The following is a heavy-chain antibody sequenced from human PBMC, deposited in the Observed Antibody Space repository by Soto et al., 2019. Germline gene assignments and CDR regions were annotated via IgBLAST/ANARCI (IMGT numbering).Heavy chain of an antibody. CDR1: GFTFSSYW. CDR3: ARDVPLRFLEWLYYYYYGMDV. Sequence: EVQLVESGGGLVQPGGSLRLSCAASGFTFSSYWMSWVRQAPGKGLEWVANIKQDGSEKYYVDSVKGRFTISRDNAKNSLYLQMNSLRAEDTAVYYCARDVPLRFLEWLYYYYYGMDVWGQGTTVTVSS. V-gene: IGHV3-7*01. D-gene: IGHD3-3*01. J-gene: IGHJ6*02. CDR2: IKQDGSEK.